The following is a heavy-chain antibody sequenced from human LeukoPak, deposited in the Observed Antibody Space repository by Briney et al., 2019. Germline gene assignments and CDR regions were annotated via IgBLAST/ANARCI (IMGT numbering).Heavy chain of an antibody. Sequence: KASETLSLTCTVSGVSISGYYWSWIRQPAGKGLEWIGRVYTSGSTNYSPSLKSRVTMSVDTSKNQLSLKLTSVTAADTAIYYCARGPYSSGYYSFDYWGQGTLVTVSS. CDR3: ARGPYSSGYYSFDY. D-gene: IGHD6-19*01. CDR1: GVSISGYY. CDR2: VYTSGST. J-gene: IGHJ4*02. V-gene: IGHV4-4*07.